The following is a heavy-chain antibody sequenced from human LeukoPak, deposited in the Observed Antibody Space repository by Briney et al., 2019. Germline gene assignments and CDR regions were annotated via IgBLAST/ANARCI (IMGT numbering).Heavy chain of an antibody. CDR1: GFTFNSFP. Sequence: GGSLRLSCAASGFTFNSFPMHWVRQAPGKGLEWVGLISFDGSDKSYADPVEGRFTISRDNSKNTLYLQMNSLSAEDTAVYYCARVLGFGSPPAYWGQGTLVSVSS. V-gene: IGHV3-30*04. D-gene: IGHD3-10*01. J-gene: IGHJ4*02. CDR2: ISFDGSDK. CDR3: ARVLGFGSPPAY.